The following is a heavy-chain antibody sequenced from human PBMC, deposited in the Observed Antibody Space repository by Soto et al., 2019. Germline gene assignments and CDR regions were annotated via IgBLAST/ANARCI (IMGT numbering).Heavy chain of an antibody. Sequence: SGPTLVNPTETLTLTCTVSGFSLSNAGLGVSWIRQPPGKALEWLAHIFSNDEKSYSTSLKSRLTISKDTSKSQVVLTMTNMDPVDTATYFCASTYSTSWYWFDPWGQGTLVTVSS. CDR3: ASTYSTSWYWFDP. J-gene: IGHJ5*02. CDR2: IFSNDEK. V-gene: IGHV2-26*04. D-gene: IGHD6-13*01. CDR1: GFSLSNAGLG.